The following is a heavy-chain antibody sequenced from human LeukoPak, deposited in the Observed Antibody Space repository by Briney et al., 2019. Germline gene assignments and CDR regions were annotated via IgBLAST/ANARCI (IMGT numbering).Heavy chain of an antibody. CDR2: INHSGST. D-gene: IGHD6-6*01. J-gene: IGHJ4*02. CDR1: GDPFSGYY. V-gene: IGHV4-34*01. Sequence: SETLSLTCAVYGDPFSGYYWSWIRQPPGKGLEWLGEINHSGSTNYNPSLKSRITISVDTSKNQFSLKLNSVTAADTAVYYCARHPLAARTFAFWGQGTLVTVSS. CDR3: ARHPLAARTFAF.